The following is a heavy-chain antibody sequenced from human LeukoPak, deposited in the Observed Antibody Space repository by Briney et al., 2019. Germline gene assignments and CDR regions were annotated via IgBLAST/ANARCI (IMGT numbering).Heavy chain of an antibody. V-gene: IGHV3-15*01. CDR3: STDFSHSDLSSGYYSY. CDR1: GFSFTSAW. Sequence: KTGGSLRLSCVASGFSFTSAWMVWVRQAPGKGLEWIGRIKDSIDGGTTDLAAAVKGRFTISRDDSRSTVYLQMDSLKTEDTAVYYCSTDFSHSDLSSGYYSYWGLGILVSVSS. CDR2: IKDSIDGGTT. J-gene: IGHJ4*02. D-gene: IGHD3-3*01.